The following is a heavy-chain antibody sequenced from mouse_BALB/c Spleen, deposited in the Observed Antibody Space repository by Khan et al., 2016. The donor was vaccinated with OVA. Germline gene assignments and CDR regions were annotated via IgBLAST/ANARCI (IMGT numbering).Heavy chain of an antibody. D-gene: IGHD4-1*01. J-gene: IGHJ3*01. CDR3: ASHLTGSFAY. Sequence: DVMLVESGGDLVRPGGSLKLSCAASGFSFSSYSMSWVRQTPDKRLEWVATISSGGDYTYYPDSVKGRFTISRDNAKNTLYLHMSSLKSEDTAIYYCASHLTGSFAYWGQGTLVTVSA. V-gene: IGHV5-6*02. CDR2: ISSGGDYT. CDR1: GFSFSSYS.